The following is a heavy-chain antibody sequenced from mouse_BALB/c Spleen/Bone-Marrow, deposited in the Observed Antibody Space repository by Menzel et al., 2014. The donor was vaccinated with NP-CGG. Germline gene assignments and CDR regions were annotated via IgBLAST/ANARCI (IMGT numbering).Heavy chain of an antibody. D-gene: IGHD2-4*01. J-gene: IGHJ4*01. Sequence: QVQLQQSGAELVKPGAPVKLSCKASGYTFTSYWMNWVKQRPGRGLEWIGRIDPSDSETHYNQKFKDKATLTVDKSSSTAYIQRSSLTSEDSAVYYCARFPIYYDSGGAMDYWGQGTSVTVSS. V-gene: IGHV1-69*02. CDR1: GYTFTSYW. CDR3: ARFPIYYDSGGAMDY. CDR2: IDPSDSET.